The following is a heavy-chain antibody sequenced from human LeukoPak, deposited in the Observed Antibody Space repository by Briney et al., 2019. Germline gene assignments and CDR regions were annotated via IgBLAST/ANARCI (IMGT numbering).Heavy chain of an antibody. D-gene: IGHD3-22*01. Sequence: APVKVSCKASGYTFTGYYMHWVRQAPGQGLEWMGWINPNSGGTNYAQKFQGRVTMTRDTSISTAYMELSRLRSDDTAVYYCARDRDDSSGYYRETLFDYWGQGTLVTVSS. J-gene: IGHJ4*02. CDR2: INPNSGGT. CDR1: GYTFTGYY. V-gene: IGHV1-2*02. CDR3: ARDRDDSSGYYRETLFDY.